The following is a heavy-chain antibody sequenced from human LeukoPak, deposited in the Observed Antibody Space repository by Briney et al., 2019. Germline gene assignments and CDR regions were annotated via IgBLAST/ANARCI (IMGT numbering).Heavy chain of an antibody. CDR2: IKEDGSEK. J-gene: IGHJ4*02. D-gene: IGHD3-16*01. CDR1: GFTFSRYY. V-gene: IGHV3-7*01. CDR3: ARDAMRGGDFDY. Sequence: PGGSLRLSCAASGFTFSRYYMGWVSQAPGKGLEWVANIKEDGSEKYFVDSVKGRFTISRDNAKNSMYVQMNSLRGEDTAVYCFARDAMRGGDFDYWGQGTLVTVSS.